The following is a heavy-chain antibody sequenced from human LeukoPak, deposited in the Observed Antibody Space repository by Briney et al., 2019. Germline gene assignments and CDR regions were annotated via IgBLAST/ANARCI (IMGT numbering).Heavy chain of an antibody. Sequence: GGSLRLSCAASGFTFSSYAMHWVRQAPGKGLEWVAVISYDGSNKYYADSVKGRFTISRDNSKNTLYLQMNSLRAEDTAVYYCAKSPGGGYSGYDLDYWGQGTLVTVSS. V-gene: IGHV3-30*04. CDR1: GFTFSSYA. CDR2: ISYDGSNK. J-gene: IGHJ4*02. CDR3: AKSPGGGYSGYDLDY. D-gene: IGHD5-12*01.